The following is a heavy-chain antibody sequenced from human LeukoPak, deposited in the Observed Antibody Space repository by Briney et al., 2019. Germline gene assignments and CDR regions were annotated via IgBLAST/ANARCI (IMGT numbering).Heavy chain of an antibody. Sequence: SETLSLTCTVSGGSISSYYWSWIRQPPGKGLEWIGYIYYSGSTNYNPSLKSRVTISVDTSKNQFSLKLSSVTAADTAVYYCARVSLGSGSLGVGMDVWGQGTTVTVSS. CDR1: GGSISSYY. CDR2: IYYSGST. J-gene: IGHJ6*02. D-gene: IGHD3-10*01. V-gene: IGHV4-59*01. CDR3: ARVSLGSGSLGVGMDV.